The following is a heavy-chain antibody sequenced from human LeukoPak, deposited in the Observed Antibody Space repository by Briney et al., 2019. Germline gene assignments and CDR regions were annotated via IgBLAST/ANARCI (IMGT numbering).Heavy chain of an antibody. D-gene: IGHD5-24*01. J-gene: IGHJ3*02. V-gene: IGHV3-53*01. CDR3: AREGEMATTSGSYLDI. CDR1: GFTVSSNY. Sequence: GGSLRLSCAASGFTVSSNYMSWVRQAPGKGLEWVSVIYSGGSTYYADSVKGRFTISRDNSKNTLYLQMNSLRADDTAVYYCAREGEMATTSGSYLDIWGQGTMVAVSS. CDR2: IYSGGST.